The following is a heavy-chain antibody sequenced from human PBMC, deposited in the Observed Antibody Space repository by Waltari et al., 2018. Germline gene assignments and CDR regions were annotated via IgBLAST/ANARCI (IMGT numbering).Heavy chain of an antibody. D-gene: IGHD1-7*01. Sequence: QVQLVQSGAAVKKPGASVKVSCKASGYTFTSYAMHWVRQAPGQRLEWMGWINAGNGNTKYSQEFQGRVTITRDTSASTAYMELSSPRSEDMAVYYCAREGASITGTIRFDYWGQGTLVTVSS. J-gene: IGHJ4*02. V-gene: IGHV1-3*03. CDR3: AREGASITGTIRFDY. CDR2: INAGNGNT. CDR1: GYTFTSYA.